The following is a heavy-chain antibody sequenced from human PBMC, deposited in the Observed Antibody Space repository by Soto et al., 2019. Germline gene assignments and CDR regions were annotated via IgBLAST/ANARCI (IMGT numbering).Heavy chain of an antibody. V-gene: IGHV1-69*13. CDR1: GGTFSSYA. CDR2: IIPIFGTA. J-gene: IGHJ4*02. Sequence: SVKVSCKASGGTFSSYAISWVRQAPGQGLEWMGGIIPIFGTANYAQKFQGRVTITADESTSTAYMELSSLRSEDTAVYYCARDRGHDFWSGYHPDYFDYWGQGTLVTVSS. CDR3: ARDRGHDFWSGYHPDYFDY. D-gene: IGHD3-3*01.